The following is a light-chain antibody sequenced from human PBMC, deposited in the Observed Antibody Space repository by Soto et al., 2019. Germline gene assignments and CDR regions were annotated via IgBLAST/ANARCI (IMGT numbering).Light chain of an antibody. Sequence: QSALTQPASVSGSPGQSITISCTGTSSDVGSYNLISWYQQHPGKAPKLMIYEGNKRPSGVSNRFSGSNSGNTASLTISGLQAEDEADYYCCSYVGSTKEFGGGTKVTVL. CDR2: EGN. CDR1: SSDVGSYNL. J-gene: IGLJ2*01. CDR3: CSYVGSTKE. V-gene: IGLV2-23*01.